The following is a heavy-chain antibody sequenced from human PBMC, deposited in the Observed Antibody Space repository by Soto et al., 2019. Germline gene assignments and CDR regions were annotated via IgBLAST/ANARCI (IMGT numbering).Heavy chain of an antibody. CDR1: GGSFSGYY. CDR2: INHSGST. CDR3: ARGLGFYSPRYWFDP. Sequence: SETLSLTCAVYGGSFSGYYWSWIRQPPGKGLEWIGEINHSGSTNYNPSLKSRVTISVDTSKNQFSLKLSSVTAADTAVYYCARGLGFYSPRYWFDPWGQGTLVTVSS. J-gene: IGHJ5*02. D-gene: IGHD4-4*01. V-gene: IGHV4-34*01.